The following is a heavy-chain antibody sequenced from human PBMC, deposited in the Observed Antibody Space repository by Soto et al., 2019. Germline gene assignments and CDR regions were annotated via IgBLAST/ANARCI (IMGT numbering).Heavy chain of an antibody. CDR3: ARGGGPYGGNSIDAFDI. CDR2: INAGNGNT. J-gene: IGHJ3*02. D-gene: IGHD4-17*01. Sequence: ASVKVSCKASGYTFTSYGISWVRQAPGQGLEWMGWINAGNGNTKYSQKFQGRVTITRDTSASTAYLELSSLRSEDTAVYYCARGGGPYGGNSIDAFDIWGQGTMVTVSS. V-gene: IGHV1-18*01. CDR1: GYTFTSYG.